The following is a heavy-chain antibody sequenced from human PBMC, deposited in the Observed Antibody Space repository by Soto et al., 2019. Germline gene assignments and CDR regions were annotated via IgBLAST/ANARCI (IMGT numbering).Heavy chain of an antibody. Sequence: ASVKVSCKASGYTFTSYGISWVRQAPGQGLEWMGWISAYNGNTNYAQKLQGRVTMTTDTSTSTAYMELRSLRSDDTAVYYCARGWGAAGFDYYYGMDVWGQGTTITVSS. CDR1: GYTFTSYG. CDR3: ARGWGAAGFDYYYGMDV. CDR2: ISAYNGNT. J-gene: IGHJ6*02. D-gene: IGHD6-13*01. V-gene: IGHV1-18*01.